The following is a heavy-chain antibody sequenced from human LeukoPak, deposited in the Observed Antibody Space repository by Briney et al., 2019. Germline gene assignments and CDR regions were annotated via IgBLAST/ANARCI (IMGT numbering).Heavy chain of an antibody. CDR1: GGSISSYY. V-gene: IGHV4-59*08. CDR3: ARTTSGWYEWDAFDI. J-gene: IGHJ3*02. Sequence: PSETLSLTCTVSGGSISSYYWSWIRQPPGKGLEWIGYIYYSGSTNYNPSLKSRVTISVDTSKNQFSLKLSSVTAADTAVYYCARTTSGWYEWDAFDIWGQGTMVTVSS. D-gene: IGHD6-19*01. CDR2: IYYSGST.